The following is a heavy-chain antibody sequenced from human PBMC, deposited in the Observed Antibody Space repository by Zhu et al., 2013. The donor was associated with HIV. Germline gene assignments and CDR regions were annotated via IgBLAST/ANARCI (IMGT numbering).Heavy chain of an antibody. J-gene: IGHJ4*02. D-gene: IGHD1-1*01. CDR2: INTHNGAA. V-gene: IGHV1-2*02. CDR1: GYTFTGNY. Sequence: QVQLVQSGAEVEKPGASVKVSCKASGYTFTGNYIHWVRQAPGQGLEWMGWINTHNGAANYAQKFQGRVSMSRDTSITTVYMHLSGLRSDDTAVYYCARVNLNRWFPDYWGQGTLVTVSS. CDR3: ARVNLNRWFPDY.